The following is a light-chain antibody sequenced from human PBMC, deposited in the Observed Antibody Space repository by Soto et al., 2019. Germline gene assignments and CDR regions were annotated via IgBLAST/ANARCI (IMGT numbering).Light chain of an antibody. CDR2: SNT. CDR3: AAWDDSLNGVV. J-gene: IGLJ2*01. Sequence: QSVLTQPPSASGTPGQTIAISCSGRSSNIGSHTVNWYQQLPGTAPRLLIYSNTQRPSGVPDRFSGSKSGTSASLAISGLQPEYEGDSYCAAWDDSLNGVVFGGGTKLTVL. V-gene: IGLV1-44*01. CDR1: SSNIGSHT.